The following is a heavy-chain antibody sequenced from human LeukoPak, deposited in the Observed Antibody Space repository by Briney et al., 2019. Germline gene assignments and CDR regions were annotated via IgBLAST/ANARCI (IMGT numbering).Heavy chain of an antibody. V-gene: IGHV1-18*01. J-gene: IGHJ4*02. CDR1: GYTFTSYG. CDR2: ICAYNGNT. CDR3: ARGLSISLALVGATYSFDY. Sequence: ASVKVSCKASGYTFTSYGISWVRQAPGQGLEWMGWICAYNGNTNYAQKRQGRVTMTTDTSTSTAYMELRSLRSDDTAVYYCARGLSISLALVGATYSFDYWGQGTLVTVSS. D-gene: IGHD1-26*01.